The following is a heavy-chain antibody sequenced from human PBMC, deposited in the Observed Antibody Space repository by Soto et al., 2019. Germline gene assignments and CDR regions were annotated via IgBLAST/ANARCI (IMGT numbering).Heavy chain of an antibody. J-gene: IGHJ5*02. CDR1: GGSFSGYY. V-gene: IGHV4-34*01. CDR3: ASLSWFDP. Sequence: LSLTCAVYGGSFSGYYWSWIRQPPGKGLEWIGEINHSGSTNYNPSLKSRVTISVDTSKNQFSLKLSSVTAADTAVYYCASLSWFDPWGQGTLVTVSS. CDR2: INHSGST.